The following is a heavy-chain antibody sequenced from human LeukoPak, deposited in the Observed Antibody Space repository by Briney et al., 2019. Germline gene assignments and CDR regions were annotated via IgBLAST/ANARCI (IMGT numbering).Heavy chain of an antibody. CDR1: GFTFSSYS. CDR2: ISSSSSYI. Sequence: GGSLRLSCAASGFTFSSYSMTWVRQAPGKGLEWVSSISSSSSYIYYADSVKGRFTISRDNSRNTLYLQINSLRLEDTALYYCARGGPVIRGVLDYWGQGALVIVSS. CDR3: ARGGPVIRGVLDY. J-gene: IGHJ4*02. V-gene: IGHV3-21*04. D-gene: IGHD3-10*01.